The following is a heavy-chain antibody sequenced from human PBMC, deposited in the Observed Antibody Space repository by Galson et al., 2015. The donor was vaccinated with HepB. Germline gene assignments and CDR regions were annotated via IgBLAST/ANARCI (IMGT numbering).Heavy chain of an antibody. Sequence: SLRLSCAASGFTFSSYAMSWVRQAPGKGLEWVSAISGSGGSTYYADSVKGRFTISRDNSKNTLYLQMNSLRAEDTAVYYCASEIVVVPAATDLDYWGQGTLVTVSS. J-gene: IGHJ4*02. CDR2: ISGSGGST. D-gene: IGHD2-2*01. V-gene: IGHV3-23*01. CDR3: ASEIVVVPAATDLDY. CDR1: GFTFSSYA.